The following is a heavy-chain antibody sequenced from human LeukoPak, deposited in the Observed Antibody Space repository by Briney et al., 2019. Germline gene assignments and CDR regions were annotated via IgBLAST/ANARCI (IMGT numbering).Heavy chain of an antibody. CDR3: ARGRGDGDYN. V-gene: IGHV4-59*01. J-gene: IGHJ4*02. D-gene: IGHD4-17*01. CDR1: GGSISSYY. Sequence: TSETQSLTCTVSGGSISSYYWSWIRQPPGKGLEWIGYIYYSGSTNYNPSLKSRVTISVDTSKNQFSLKLSSVTAADTAVYYCARGRGDGDYNWGQGTLVTVSS. CDR2: IYYSGST.